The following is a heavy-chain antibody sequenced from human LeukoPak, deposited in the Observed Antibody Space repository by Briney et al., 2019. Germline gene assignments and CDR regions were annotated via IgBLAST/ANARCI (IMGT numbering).Heavy chain of an antibody. Sequence: GGSLRLSCAASGFTVSSNYMSWVRQAPGKGLEWVSVIYSGGSTYYADSVKGRFIISRDNSKNTLYLQMNSLRAEDTAVYYCAREGRPNYYGSGNFDYWGQGTLVTVSS. J-gene: IGHJ4*02. V-gene: IGHV3-66*01. CDR3: AREGRPNYYGSGNFDY. CDR2: IYSGGST. CDR1: GFTVSSNY. D-gene: IGHD3-10*01.